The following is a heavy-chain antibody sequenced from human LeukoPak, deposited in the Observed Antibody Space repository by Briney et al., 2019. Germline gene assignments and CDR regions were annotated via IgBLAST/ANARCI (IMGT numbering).Heavy chain of an antibody. J-gene: IGHJ4*02. V-gene: IGHV4-34*01. Sequence: PSETLSLTCAVYGGSFSGYYWSWIRQPPGKGLEWIGEINHSGSTNYNPSLKSRVTISVDTSKNQFSLKLSSVTAADTAVYYCAGAGIVGATLDYWGQGTPVTVSS. CDR3: AGAGIVGATLDY. CDR2: INHSGST. D-gene: IGHD1-26*01. CDR1: GGSFSGYY.